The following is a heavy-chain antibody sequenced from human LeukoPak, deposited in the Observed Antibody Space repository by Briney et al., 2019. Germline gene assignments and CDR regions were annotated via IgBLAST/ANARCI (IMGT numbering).Heavy chain of an antibody. CDR3: ARERTSSGWPPGLDA. D-gene: IGHD6-19*01. Sequence: GGSLRLSCVASGFIFSRNAMHWVRQAPGMGLEWVAVISSDGSNEHYADSVKGRFTISIDNSKNTMSLEMNSLRDEDTAVYYCARERTSSGWPPGLDAWGQGTTVIVSS. V-gene: IGHV3-30*04. CDR1: GFIFSRNA. CDR2: ISSDGSNE. J-gene: IGHJ6*02.